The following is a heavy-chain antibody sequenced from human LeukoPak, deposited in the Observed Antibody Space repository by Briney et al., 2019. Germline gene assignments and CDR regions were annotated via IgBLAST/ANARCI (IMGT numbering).Heavy chain of an antibody. Sequence: GGSLRLSCAASGFTFSSYAMSWVRQATGKALEWVSSISGSGGSTYYAESVRGRFTISRDNSKNTLYLQMNSLRAEDTAVYYCARAIGYCSGGSCYGVYWGQGTLVTVSS. V-gene: IGHV3-23*01. CDR2: ISGSGGST. J-gene: IGHJ4*02. CDR1: GFTFSSYA. CDR3: ARAIGYCSGGSCYGVY. D-gene: IGHD2-15*01.